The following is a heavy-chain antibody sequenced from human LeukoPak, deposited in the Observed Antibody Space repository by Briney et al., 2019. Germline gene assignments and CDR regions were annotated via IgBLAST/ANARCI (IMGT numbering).Heavy chain of an antibody. CDR1: GGSLSSSSYY. D-gene: IGHD3-22*01. CDR2: IYYSGNT. Sequence: SETLSLTCTVSGGSLSSSSYYWGWICQPPGKGLEWIGSIYYSGNTYYNPSLKSRVAISVDTSKNQFSLKLTSVTAADTAVYYCARHKRAYYYDSSGYPDYWGQGTLVTVSS. V-gene: IGHV4-39*01. J-gene: IGHJ4*02. CDR3: ARHKRAYYYDSSGYPDY.